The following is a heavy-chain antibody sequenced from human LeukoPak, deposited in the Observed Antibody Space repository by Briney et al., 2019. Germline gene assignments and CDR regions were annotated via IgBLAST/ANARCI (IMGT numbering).Heavy chain of an antibody. CDR2: ISWNSGSI. J-gene: IGHJ6*03. CDR1: GFTFDDYA. CDR3: AKDGGEYYDILTGYYPRLYYMDV. V-gene: IGHV3-9*01. Sequence: GGSLRLSCVASGFTFDDYAMHWVRQAPGKGLEWVSGISWNSGSIGYADSVKGRFTISRDNAKNSLYLQMNSLRAEATAVYYCAKDGGEYYDILTGYYPRLYYMDVWGKGTTVTISS. D-gene: IGHD3-9*01.